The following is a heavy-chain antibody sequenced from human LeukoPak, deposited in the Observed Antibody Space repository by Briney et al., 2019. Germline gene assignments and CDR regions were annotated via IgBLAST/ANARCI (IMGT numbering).Heavy chain of an antibody. D-gene: IGHD4/OR15-4a*01. Sequence: PEGSLRLSCAASGFTFSSSTMNWVRRAPGKGLEWISSISSSSVYIYYADSVKGRFTISRDNAKNSLYLQMNSLRAEDTAVYYCVRIPNSANFPNWFDPWGQGTLVTVSS. CDR2: ISSSSVYI. V-gene: IGHV3-21*01. J-gene: IGHJ5*02. CDR1: GFTFSSST. CDR3: VRIPNSANFPNWFDP.